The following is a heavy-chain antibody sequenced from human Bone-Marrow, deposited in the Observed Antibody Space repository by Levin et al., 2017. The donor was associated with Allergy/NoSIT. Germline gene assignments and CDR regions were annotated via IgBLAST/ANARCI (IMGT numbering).Heavy chain of an antibody. D-gene: IGHD5-12*01. CDR1: GFTFTSYG. V-gene: IGHV3-33*01. CDR2: IWYSGSRQ. J-gene: IGHJ6*02. Sequence: GESLKISCAASGFTFTSYGMHWVRQAPGKGLEWVAVIWYSGSRQYYGESVKGRFNISRDSSKNTLFLQMNNLTVEDTAVYFCARDIGYEATFYGLDVWGQGTTVTVSS. CDR3: ARDIGYEATFYGLDV.